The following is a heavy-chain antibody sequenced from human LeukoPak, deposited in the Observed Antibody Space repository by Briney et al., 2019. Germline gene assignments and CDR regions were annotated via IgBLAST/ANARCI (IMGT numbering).Heavy chain of an antibody. CDR3: AKDRGMGNRYWLGEFDY. V-gene: IGHV3-30*19. D-gene: IGHD3-16*01. J-gene: IGHJ4*02. CDR2: ISYDERNK. CDR1: GFTFSSYG. Sequence: GGSLRLSCAASGFTFSSYGMHWVRQAPGKGLEWVAVISYDERNKDYIDSVKGRFTISRDNSKNTLYLQMDSLRAEDTAIYYCAKDRGMGNRYWLGEFDYWGQGTLVTVSS.